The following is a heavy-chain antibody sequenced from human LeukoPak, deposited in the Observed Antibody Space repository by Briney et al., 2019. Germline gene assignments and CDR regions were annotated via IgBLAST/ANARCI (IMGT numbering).Heavy chain of an antibody. CDR2: IIPILGIA. CDR1: GYTFTSYG. CDR3: ARGKGFGDHYYYGMDV. Sequence: SVKVSCKASGYTFTSYGISWVRQAPGQGLEWMGRIIPILGIANYAQKFQGRVTITADKSTSTAYMELSSLRSEDTAVYYCARGKGFGDHYYYGMDVWGQGTTVTVSS. V-gene: IGHV1-69*04. D-gene: IGHD3-10*01. J-gene: IGHJ6*02.